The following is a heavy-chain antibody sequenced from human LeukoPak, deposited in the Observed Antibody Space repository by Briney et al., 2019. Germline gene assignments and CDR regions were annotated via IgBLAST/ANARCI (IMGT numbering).Heavy chain of an antibody. Sequence: SETLSLTCAVYGGSFSGYYWSWIRQPPGKGLEWIGEINHSGSTNYNPSLKSRVTISVDTSKNQFSLKLSSVTAADTAVYYCARPARYSSGWYGGRWFDPWGQGTLVTVSS. CDR2: INHSGST. CDR1: GGSFSGYY. CDR3: ARPARYSSGWYGGRWFDP. D-gene: IGHD6-19*01. V-gene: IGHV4-34*01. J-gene: IGHJ5*02.